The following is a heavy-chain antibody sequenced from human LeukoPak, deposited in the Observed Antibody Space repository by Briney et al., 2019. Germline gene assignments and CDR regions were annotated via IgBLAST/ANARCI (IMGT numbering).Heavy chain of an antibody. CDR1: GYSISSGYY. V-gene: IGHV4-38-2*02. CDR2: IYHSGST. Sequence: SETLSLTCTVSGYSISSGYYWGWIRQPPGKGLEWIGSIYHSGSTYYNPSLKSRVTISVDTTKNQFSLKLSSVTAVDTAVYYCARDMAYPAAAVPEGFVDWGQGTLVTVSS. D-gene: IGHD6-13*01. CDR3: ARDMAYPAAAVPEGFVD. J-gene: IGHJ4*02.